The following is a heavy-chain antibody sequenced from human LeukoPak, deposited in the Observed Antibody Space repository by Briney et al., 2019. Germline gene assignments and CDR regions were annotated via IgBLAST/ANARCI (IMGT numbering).Heavy chain of an antibody. V-gene: IGHV1-18*01. Sequence: ASVKVSCKASGYTFTSYGISWVRQAPGQGLEWMGWISAYNGNTNYAQKLQGRVTMTTDTSTSTAYMELRSLRSEVTAVYYCARGLREVAEWGDTATYDAFEIWGQGAMVTASS. CDR2: ISAYNGNT. CDR1: GYTFTSYG. D-gene: IGHD5-18*01. CDR3: ARGLREVAEWGDTATYDAFEI. J-gene: IGHJ3*02.